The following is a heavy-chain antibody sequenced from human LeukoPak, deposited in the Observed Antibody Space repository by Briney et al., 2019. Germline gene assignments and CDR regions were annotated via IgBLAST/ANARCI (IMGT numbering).Heavy chain of an antibody. J-gene: IGHJ4*02. CDR1: GFTFSSYA. D-gene: IGHD3-16*02. Sequence: PGGSLRLSCAASGFTFSSYAMHWVRQAPGKGLEWVAVISYDGSNKYYADSVKGRFTISRDNSKNTLYLQMNSLRAEDTAVYYCAREGPKYYDYVWGSYRLDYWGQGTLVTVSS. CDR2: ISYDGSNK. V-gene: IGHV3-30-3*01. CDR3: AREGPKYYDYVWGSYRLDY.